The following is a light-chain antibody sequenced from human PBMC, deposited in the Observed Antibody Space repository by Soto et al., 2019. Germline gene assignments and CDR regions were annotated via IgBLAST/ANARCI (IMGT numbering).Light chain of an antibody. V-gene: IGKV3-15*01. J-gene: IGKJ1*01. Sequence: EIVMTQSPATLSVSPGERATLPCRASQSVSSNLAWYQQKPGQAPRLLIYGASTRATGISARFSGSGSGTEFTLTISSLQSEDFAVYYCQQYNNWPRTFGQGTQFDIK. CDR3: QQYNNWPRT. CDR1: QSVSSN. CDR2: GAS.